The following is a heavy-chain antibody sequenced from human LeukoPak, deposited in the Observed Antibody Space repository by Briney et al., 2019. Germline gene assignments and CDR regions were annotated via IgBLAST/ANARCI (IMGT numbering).Heavy chain of an antibody. J-gene: IGHJ5*02. Sequence: HRASVKVSCKASGGTFSSYAINWVRQATGQGLEWMGWMNPNSGNTGYAQKFQGRVTMTRNTSISTAYMELSSLRSEDTAVYYCARSPTYYYDSSGYYPYNWFDPWGQGTLVTVSS. CDR2: MNPNSGNT. CDR3: ARSPTYYYDSSGYYPYNWFDP. D-gene: IGHD3-22*01. V-gene: IGHV1-8*02. CDR1: GGTFSSYA.